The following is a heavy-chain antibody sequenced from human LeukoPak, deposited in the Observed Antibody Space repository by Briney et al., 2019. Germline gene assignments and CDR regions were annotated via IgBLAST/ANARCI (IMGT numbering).Heavy chain of an antibody. CDR2: ISSSGSTI. Sequence: GGSLRLSCAASGFTLRTYWMSWVRQAPGKGLEWVSYISSSGSTIYYADSVKGRFTISRDNAKNLLYLQMNSLRAEDTAVYYCAELGITMIGGVWGKGTTVTISS. CDR1: GFTLRTYW. V-gene: IGHV3-48*04. CDR3: AELGITMIGGV. J-gene: IGHJ6*04. D-gene: IGHD3-10*02.